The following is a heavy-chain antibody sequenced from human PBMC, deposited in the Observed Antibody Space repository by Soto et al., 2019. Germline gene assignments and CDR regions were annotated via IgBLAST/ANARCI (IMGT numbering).Heavy chain of an antibody. V-gene: IGHV1-2*04. CDR3: ARGVDCSGGSCYDY. CDR1: GYTFTNYA. Sequence: ASVKVSCKASGYTFTNYAMHWVRQAPGQGLEWMGWINPNSGGTNYAQKFQGWVTMTRDTSIGTAYMELSRLRSDDTAVYYCARGVDCSGGSCYDYWGQGTLVTVSS. CDR2: INPNSGGT. D-gene: IGHD2-15*01. J-gene: IGHJ4*02.